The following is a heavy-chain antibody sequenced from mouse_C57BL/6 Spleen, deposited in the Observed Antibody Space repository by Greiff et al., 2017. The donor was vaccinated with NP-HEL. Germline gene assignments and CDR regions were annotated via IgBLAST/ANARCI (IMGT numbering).Heavy chain of an antibody. D-gene: IGHD1-1*01. CDR2: INPSSGYT. J-gene: IGHJ1*03. CDR1: GYTFTSYW. CDR3: ARWTTVVGYFDV. Sequence: QLQLKQSGAELAKPGASVKLSCKASGYTFTSYWMHWVNQRPGQGLEWIGYINPSSGYTKYNQKFKDKATLTADKSSSTAYLQLSSLTYEDSAVYYCARWTTVVGYFDVWGTGTTVTVSS. V-gene: IGHV1-7*01.